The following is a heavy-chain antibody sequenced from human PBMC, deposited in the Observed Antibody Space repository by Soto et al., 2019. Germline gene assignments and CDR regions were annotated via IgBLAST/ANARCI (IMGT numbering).Heavy chain of an antibody. J-gene: IGHJ4*02. D-gene: IGHD3-22*01. Sequence: QITLKESGPTLVKPTQTLTLTCTFSGFSLSTSGVGVGWIRQPPGKALEWLALIYWDDDKRYSPSLKSRLTITKDTSKNQVVLTMTTMDPVDTATYYCAHSRDYDSSGYYPFGYWGQGTLVTVSS. CDR1: GFSLSTSGVG. V-gene: IGHV2-5*02. CDR3: AHSRDYDSSGYYPFGY. CDR2: IYWDDDK.